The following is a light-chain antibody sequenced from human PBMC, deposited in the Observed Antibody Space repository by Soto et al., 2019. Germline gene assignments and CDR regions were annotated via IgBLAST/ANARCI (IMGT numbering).Light chain of an antibody. CDR3: AAWDDSLSAHVV. Sequence: QSVLTQPPSASGTPGQRVTISCSGSSSNIGSNYVYWYQQLPGTAPKLLIYRNNQRPSGVPERFSGSKSGTSASLAISGLRSEDEADYYCAAWDDSLSAHVVFGGGTKLTVL. V-gene: IGLV1-47*01. CDR1: SSNIGSNY. CDR2: RNN. J-gene: IGLJ2*01.